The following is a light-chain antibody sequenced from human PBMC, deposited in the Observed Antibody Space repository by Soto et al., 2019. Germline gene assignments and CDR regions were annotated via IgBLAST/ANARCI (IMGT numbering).Light chain of an antibody. CDR2: DAY. V-gene: IGKV3-11*01. J-gene: IGKJ2*01. CDR1: QGVSTY. CDR3: HQRSNWPET. Sequence: ETVLTQSPATLSLSPGERATLSCWASQGVSTYLAWYQQKPGQAPRLLIYDAYNRATGIPARFSGSGSGTDFTLTISSLEPEDFAVYYCHQRSNWPETFGQGTTLEI.